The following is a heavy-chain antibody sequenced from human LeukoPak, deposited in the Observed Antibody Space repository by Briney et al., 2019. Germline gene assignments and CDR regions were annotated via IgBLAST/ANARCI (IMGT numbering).Heavy chain of an antibody. CDR2: ISGSGGST. Sequence: GGSLRLSCAASGFTFSSYAMSWVRQAPGKGLEWVSAISGSGGSTYYADSVKGRFTISRDNSKNTLYLQMNSLRAEDTAVYYCPASGYYGDYDYWGQGTLVTVSS. J-gene: IGHJ4*02. V-gene: IGHV3-23*01. CDR1: GFTFSSYA. CDR3: PASGYYGDYDY. D-gene: IGHD4-17*01.